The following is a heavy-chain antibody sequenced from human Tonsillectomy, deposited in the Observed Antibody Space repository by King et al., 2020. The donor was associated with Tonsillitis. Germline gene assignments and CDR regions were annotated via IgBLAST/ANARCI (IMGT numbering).Heavy chain of an antibody. D-gene: IGHD6-19*01. Sequence: VQLVESGGGLVQPGGSLRLSCAASGFTFSSYWMHWVRQAPGKGLVWVSRINSDGSSTSFADSVKGRFTISRDNAKNTIYLQMNSLRAEDTAVYYCAREGGSGWEASVDYWGQGTLVTVSS. V-gene: IGHV3-74*01. CDR3: AREGGSGWEASVDY. J-gene: IGHJ4*02. CDR2: INSDGSST. CDR1: GFTFSSYW.